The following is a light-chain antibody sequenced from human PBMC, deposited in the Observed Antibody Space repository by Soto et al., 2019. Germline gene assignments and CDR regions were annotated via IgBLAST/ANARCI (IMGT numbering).Light chain of an antibody. CDR3: TSYTATSTYV. J-gene: IGLJ1*01. Sequence: QSALTQPASVSGSPGQWITISCTGTSCEVGGYDYVSWYQQHAGKAPKFMIYDVTNRPSGVSHRFSGSKSGNTASLTISGLLAEDEYDYYCTSYTATSTYVFGTGTKLTVL. V-gene: IGLV2-14*01. CDR2: DVT. CDR1: SCEVGGYDY.